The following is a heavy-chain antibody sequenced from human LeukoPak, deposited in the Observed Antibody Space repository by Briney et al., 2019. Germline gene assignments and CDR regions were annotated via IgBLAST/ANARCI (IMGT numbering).Heavy chain of an antibody. Sequence: SETLSLTCTVSGGSITSYYWSWIRQSPGKGLEWIGYIYYTGSTNYNPSLKSRVTISVDTSKNQFSLKLSSVTAADTAVYYCARRSYSSGWYYFDYWGQGTLVTVSS. CDR1: GGSITSYY. D-gene: IGHD6-19*01. V-gene: IGHV4-59*08. J-gene: IGHJ4*02. CDR3: ARRSYSSGWYYFDY. CDR2: IYYTGST.